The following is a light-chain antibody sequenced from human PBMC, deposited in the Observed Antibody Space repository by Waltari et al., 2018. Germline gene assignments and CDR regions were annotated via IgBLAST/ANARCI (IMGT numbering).Light chain of an antibody. CDR1: NSAVGHYNL. J-gene: IGLJ2*01. CDR3: CSYAGSTTWL. Sequence: QSALTQPASVSGSPGQSITISCTGSNSAVGHYNLVSWYQQHPGKAPKLLLYEVKQRPSGVSSRFSGSKSGITASLTISGLQAEDEADFYCCSYAGSTTWLFGGGTRLTVL. V-gene: IGLV2-23*02. CDR2: EVK.